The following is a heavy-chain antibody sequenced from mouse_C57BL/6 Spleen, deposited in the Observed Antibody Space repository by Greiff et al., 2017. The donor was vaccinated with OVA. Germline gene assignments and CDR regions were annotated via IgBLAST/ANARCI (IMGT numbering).Heavy chain of an antibody. CDR1: GYTFTSYW. Sequence: QVQLQQPGTELVKPGASVKLSCKASGYTFTSYWMHWVKQRPGQGLEWIGNINPSNGGTNYNEKFKSKATLTVDKSSSTAYRQLSSLTSEDSAVYYCARSGYYGSSRYYFDYWGQGTTLTVSS. D-gene: IGHD1-1*01. J-gene: IGHJ2*01. CDR2: INPSNGGT. V-gene: IGHV1-53*01. CDR3: ARSGYYGSSRYYFDY.